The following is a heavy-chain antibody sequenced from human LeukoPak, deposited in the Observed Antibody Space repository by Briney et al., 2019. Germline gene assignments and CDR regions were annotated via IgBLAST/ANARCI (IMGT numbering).Heavy chain of an antibody. CDR3: ARGQSLASFDY. J-gene: IGHJ4*02. V-gene: IGHV1-2*06. CDR1: GYTFTGYY. CDR2: INPNSGGT. Sequence: GASVKVSCKASGYTFTGYYMHWVRQAPGQGLEWMGRINPNSGGTNYAQKFQGRVTMTRDTSISTAYMELSRVRYDDTAVYLCARGQSLASFDYWGQGTLVTVSS. D-gene: IGHD6-19*01.